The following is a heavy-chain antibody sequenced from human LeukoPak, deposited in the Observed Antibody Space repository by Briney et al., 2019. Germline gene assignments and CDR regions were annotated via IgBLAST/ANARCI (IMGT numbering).Heavy chain of an antibody. Sequence: PGGSLRLSCAASGFSFSSYCMSWVGQAPGKGLECVANIKQDGSEKYYVDSVKGRFTIPRDNAKNSMYLQMNSLRAEDTAVYYCARGAYCGGDCYSGFDYWGQGTLVTVSS. CDR2: IKQDGSEK. CDR1: GFSFSSYC. D-gene: IGHD2-21*02. CDR3: ARGAYCGGDCYSGFDY. J-gene: IGHJ4*02. V-gene: IGHV3-7*04.